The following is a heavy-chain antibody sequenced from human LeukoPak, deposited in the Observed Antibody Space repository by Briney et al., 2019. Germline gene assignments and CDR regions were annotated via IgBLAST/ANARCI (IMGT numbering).Heavy chain of an antibody. CDR2: LYTSGST. CDR3: ATQLVSAGWFDP. D-gene: IGHD1-1*01. J-gene: IGHJ5*02. Sequence: SETLSLTCTVSGGSISSYYWSCIRQPAGKGLEWIGRLYTSGSTNYNPSLKSRVTMSVDTSNNQFSLKLSSVTAADTAVYYCATQLVSAGWFDPWGQGTLVTVSS. CDR1: GGSISSYY. V-gene: IGHV4-4*07.